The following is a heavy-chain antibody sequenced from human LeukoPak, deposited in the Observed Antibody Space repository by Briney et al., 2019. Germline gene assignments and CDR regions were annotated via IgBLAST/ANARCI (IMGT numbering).Heavy chain of an antibody. CDR3: GLGSGRTDFDY. J-gene: IGHJ4*02. Sequence: GGSLRLSCAVSGFTFSNAWMSWVRQAPGKGLEWVGRIKDGGKTDYGAPVKGRFTISRDDSKNTLYMQMNSLKTEDTGVYYCGLGSGRTDFDYWGQGTLVTVSS. V-gene: IGHV3-15*01. CDR1: GFTFSNAW. CDR2: IKDGGKT. D-gene: IGHD3-10*01.